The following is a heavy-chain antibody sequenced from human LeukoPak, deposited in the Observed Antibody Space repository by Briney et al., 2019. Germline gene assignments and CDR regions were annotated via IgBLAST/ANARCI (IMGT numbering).Heavy chain of an antibody. D-gene: IGHD3-22*01. CDR2: ISFSGGTT. V-gene: IGHV3-23*01. J-gene: IGHJ6*03. Sequence: GGSLRLSCAASGFTFSSYAMSWVRQAPGKGLEWVSGISFSGGTTYYADSVKGRFTISRDNSKNTLYLQMNSLRAEDTAVYYCAKDGGNYYDAGCSYLMRSYMDVWGQGTTVTVSS. CDR1: GFTFSSYA. CDR3: AKDGGNYYDAGCSYLMRSYMDV.